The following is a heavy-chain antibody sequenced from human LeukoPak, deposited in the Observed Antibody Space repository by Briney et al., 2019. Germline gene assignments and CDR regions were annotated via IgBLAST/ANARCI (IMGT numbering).Heavy chain of an antibody. Sequence: GGSLRLSCAATGFSISNYGMHWVRQAPGQGLEWVAVVRGEESNRHYGDSVKGRFTISRDTSKNILYLQMDSLRIEDTAVYYCAKDLYSSGYLFIDDWGQGTLVIVSS. V-gene: IGHV3-30*02. CDR3: AKDLYSSGYLFIDD. D-gene: IGHD6-25*01. J-gene: IGHJ4*02. CDR1: GFSISNYG. CDR2: VRGEESNR.